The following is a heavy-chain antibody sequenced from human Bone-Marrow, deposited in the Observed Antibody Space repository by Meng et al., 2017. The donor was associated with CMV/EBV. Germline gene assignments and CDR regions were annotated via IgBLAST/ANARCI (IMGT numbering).Heavy chain of an antibody. J-gene: IGHJ5*02. CDR1: GFTFSNAW. CDR3: ATSITIFGVPS. CDR2: ISSSSSYI. D-gene: IGHD3-3*01. V-gene: IGHV3-21*01. Sequence: GESLKISCAASGFTFSNAWMSWVRQAPGKGLEWVSSISSSSSYIYYADSVKGRFTISRDNAKNSLYLQMNSLRAEDTAVYYCATSITIFGVPSWGQGTLVTVSS.